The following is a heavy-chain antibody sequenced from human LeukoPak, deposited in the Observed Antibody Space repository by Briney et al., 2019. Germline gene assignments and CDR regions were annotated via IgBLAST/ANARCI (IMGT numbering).Heavy chain of an antibody. Sequence: PGGSLRLSCTVSGFTVSSNSMSWVRQAPGKGLEWVSFIYSAGSIYYSDSVKGRFTISIDNSKNTLYLQMNSLRAEDTAVYYCARRAGDYSHPYDYWGQGTLVTVSS. CDR1: GFTVSSNS. CDR3: ARRAGDYSHPYDY. V-gene: IGHV3-53*01. D-gene: IGHD3-22*01. CDR2: IYSAGSI. J-gene: IGHJ4*02.